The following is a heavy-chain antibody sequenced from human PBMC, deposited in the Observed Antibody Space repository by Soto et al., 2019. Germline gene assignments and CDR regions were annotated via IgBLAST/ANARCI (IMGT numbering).Heavy chain of an antibody. CDR3: EIDAPMQCLVLDAFDI. V-gene: IGHV1-18*01. CDR2: ISAYNGNT. J-gene: IGHJ3*02. CDR1: GYTFTSYG. D-gene: IGHD6-19*01. Sequence: QVQLVQSGAAAKKPGASVKVSCKASGYTFTSYGISWVRQAPGQGLEWMGWISAYNGNTNYAQKLQGRVTMATDTSTSTADMELKSLRSDDTAVYYCEIDAPMQCLVLDAFDIWGQGTIVT.